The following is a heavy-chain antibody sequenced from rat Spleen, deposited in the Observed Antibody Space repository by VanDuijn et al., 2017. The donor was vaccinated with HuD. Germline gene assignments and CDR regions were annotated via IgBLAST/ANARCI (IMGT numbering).Heavy chain of an antibody. CDR2: ISYDGSST. V-gene: IGHV5-29*01. Sequence: EVQLVESDGGLVQPGRSLKLSCAASGFTFNNYGMAWVRQAPTKGLEWVATISYDGSSTYYRDSVKGRFTISRDNAKSTLYLQMDSLRSEDTATYYCARGFDYWGQGVMVTVSS. CDR3: ARGFDY. CDR1: GFTFNNYG. J-gene: IGHJ2*01.